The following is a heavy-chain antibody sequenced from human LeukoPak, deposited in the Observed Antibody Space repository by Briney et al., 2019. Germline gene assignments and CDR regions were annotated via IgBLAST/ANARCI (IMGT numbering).Heavy chain of an antibody. CDR3: AKTSWYCSGGSCSNWFDP. J-gene: IGHJ5*02. D-gene: IGHD2-15*01. Sequence: GGSLRLSCAASGFTVSSDYMSWVRQAPGKGLEWVSVIYSGGSTNYADSVKGRFTISRDNSKNTLYLQMNSLRAEDTALYYCAKTSWYCSGGSCSNWFDPWGQGILVTVSS. CDR1: GFTVSSDY. V-gene: IGHV3-53*01. CDR2: IYSGGST.